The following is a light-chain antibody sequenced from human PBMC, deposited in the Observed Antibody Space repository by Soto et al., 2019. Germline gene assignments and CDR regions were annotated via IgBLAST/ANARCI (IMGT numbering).Light chain of an antibody. CDR3: QQYGGRSAWT. J-gene: IGKJ1*01. Sequence: ETVLTQSPDRLSLSPGERAALSCRTSASVSSNNLAWYQQKPGQAPRVVIYGTSTRATGVPDRFSGSGSGTDFTLTISGLEPEDVGVYYCQQYGGRSAWTFGQETKVDIK. V-gene: IGKV3-20*01. CDR2: GTS. CDR1: ASVSSNN.